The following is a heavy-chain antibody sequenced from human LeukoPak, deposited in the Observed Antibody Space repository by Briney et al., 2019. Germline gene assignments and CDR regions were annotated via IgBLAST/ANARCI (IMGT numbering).Heavy chain of an antibody. CDR3: AKDISREYYYDSSGYYQG. Sequence: PGRSLRLSCAASGFTFDDYAMPWVRQAPGKGLEWVSGISWNSGSIGYADSVKGRFTISRDNAKNSLYLQMNSLRAEDTALYYCAKDISREYYYDSSGYYQGWGQGTLVTVSS. CDR2: ISWNSGSI. CDR1: GFTFDDYA. V-gene: IGHV3-9*01. J-gene: IGHJ4*02. D-gene: IGHD3-22*01.